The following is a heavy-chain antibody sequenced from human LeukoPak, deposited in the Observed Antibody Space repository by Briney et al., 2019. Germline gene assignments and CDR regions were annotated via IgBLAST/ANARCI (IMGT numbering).Heavy chain of an antibody. CDR3: ARDPRAGSWYYFDY. J-gene: IGHJ4*02. V-gene: IGHV3-48*02. D-gene: IGHD6-13*01. Sequence: PGGSLRLSCAASGFTFISYSINSVRQAPGKGLEWVSYISSGSVTIYYADSVKGRFTISRDNAKNSLYLQMNSLRDEDTAVYYCARDPRAGSWYYFDYWGQGTLVTVSS. CDR1: GFTFISYS. CDR2: ISSGSVTI.